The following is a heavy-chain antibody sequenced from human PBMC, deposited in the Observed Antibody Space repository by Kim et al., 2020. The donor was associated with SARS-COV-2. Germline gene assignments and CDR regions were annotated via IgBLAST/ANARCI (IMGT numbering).Heavy chain of an antibody. CDR2: IKSKTDGGTT. Sequence: GGSLRLSCAASGFTFSNAWMSWVRQAPGKGLEWVGRIKSKTDGGTTDYAAPVKGRFTISRDDSKNTLYLQMNSLKTEDTAVYYYTSQWLLPKTGDYWGQGTLVTVSS. CDR1: GFTFSNAW. V-gene: IGHV3-15*01. CDR3: TSQWLLPKTGDY. D-gene: IGHD3-22*01. J-gene: IGHJ4*02.